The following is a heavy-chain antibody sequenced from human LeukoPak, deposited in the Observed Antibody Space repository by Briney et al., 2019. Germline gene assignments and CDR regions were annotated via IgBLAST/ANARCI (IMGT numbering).Heavy chain of an antibody. CDR3: ARLSVIVGAALEYYYYYMDV. D-gene: IGHD1-26*01. J-gene: IGHJ6*03. CDR1: GGTFSGYY. CDR2: SNDSGGT. Sequence: SETLSLTCAVYGGTFSGYYWGWIRQPPGKRLEWVGESNDSGGTNYNPSLKSRVTISADKSKNQVSLKLTSVTAADTAVYYCARLSVIVGAALEYYYYYMDVWGQGTTVTVSS. V-gene: IGHV4-34*01.